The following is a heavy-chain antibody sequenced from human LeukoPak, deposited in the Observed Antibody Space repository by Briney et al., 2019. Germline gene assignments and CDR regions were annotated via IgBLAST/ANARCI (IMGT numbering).Heavy chain of an antibody. D-gene: IGHD2-21*01. J-gene: IGHJ4*02. CDR3: ARQLGDRLLFDY. Sequence: SETLSLTCTVSGGSFSSYFWSWIRQPPGKGLEWIGYIYYSGSTHYNSSLKSRVTIPLDTSRNQFSLKLSSVTAADTAVYYCARQLGDRLLFDYWGQGTLVTVSS. CDR2: IYYSGST. V-gene: IGHV4-59*01. CDR1: GGSFSSYF.